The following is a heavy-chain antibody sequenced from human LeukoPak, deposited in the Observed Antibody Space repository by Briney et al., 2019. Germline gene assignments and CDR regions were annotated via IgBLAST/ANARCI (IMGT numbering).Heavy chain of an antibody. CDR3: ARVGSVRYYYYYMDV. CDR1: GYTFTSYA. D-gene: IGHD3-16*01. J-gene: IGHJ6*03. V-gene: IGHV7-4-1*02. CDR2: INTNTGNP. Sequence: ASVKVSCKASGYTFTSYAMNWVRQAPGQGLEWMGWINTNTGNPTYAQGFTGRFVFSLDTSVSTAYLQISSLKAEDTAVYYCARVGSVRYYYYYMDVWGKGTTVTVSS.